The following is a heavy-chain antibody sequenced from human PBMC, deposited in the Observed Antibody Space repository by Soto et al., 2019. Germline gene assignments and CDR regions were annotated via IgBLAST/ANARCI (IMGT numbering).Heavy chain of an antibody. CDR2: INQHGSDK. V-gene: IGHV3-7*01. CDR3: ATDSPFDI. Sequence: VAVRLSCEASGFTFSSYWMSWVRQAPGKGLEWVANINQHGSDKYYVDSVKGRFTISRDNAKNSVYLQMNSLRVEDTAVYYCATDSPFDIWGQGTMVTVSS. J-gene: IGHJ3*02. CDR1: GFTFSSYW.